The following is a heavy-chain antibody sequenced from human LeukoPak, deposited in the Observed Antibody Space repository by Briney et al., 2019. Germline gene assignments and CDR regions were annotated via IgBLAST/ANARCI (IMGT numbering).Heavy chain of an antibody. CDR2: IKQDGSEK. Sequence: PGGSLRLSCAASGFTFSSYWMSWVRQAPGKGLEWVANIKQDGSEKYYVDSVKGRFTISRDNAKNSLYLQMNSLRAEDTATYYCTRDFGSNVVVTAIVDWGQGTLVTVSS. D-gene: IGHD2-21*02. V-gene: IGHV3-7*01. CDR3: TRDFGSNVVVTAIVD. CDR1: GFTFSSYW. J-gene: IGHJ4*02.